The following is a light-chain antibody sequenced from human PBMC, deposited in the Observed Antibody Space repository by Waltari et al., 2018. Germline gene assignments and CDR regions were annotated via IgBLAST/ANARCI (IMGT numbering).Light chain of an antibody. CDR2: GAS. V-gene: IGKV3-20*01. J-gene: IGKJ3*01. CDR3: QQYGSSPFT. CDR1: QSVSSIY. Sequence: EIVLTQSPGTLSLSPGERATLSCRASQSVSSIYLAWYQQKPGQAPRLLIYGASSRATGIPDRFGGSGYVTDFTLTINRLEPEYFAVYYCQQYGSSPFTFGPGTKVDIK.